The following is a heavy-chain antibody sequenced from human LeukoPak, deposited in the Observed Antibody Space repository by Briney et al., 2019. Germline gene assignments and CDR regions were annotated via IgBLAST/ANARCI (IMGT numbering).Heavy chain of an antibody. J-gene: IGHJ4*02. CDR1: GFTFSSYW. CDR2: IKQDGSEK. CDR3: GRDSFETDIDY. D-gene: IGHD1-14*01. V-gene: IGHV3-7*01. Sequence: GGSLRLSCAASGFTFSSYWMSWVRQAPGKGLEWVANIKQDGSEKYYVDSVKGRFTISRDNVKNSLYLQINSLRAEDTAVYYCGRDSFETDIDYWGQGTLVTVSS.